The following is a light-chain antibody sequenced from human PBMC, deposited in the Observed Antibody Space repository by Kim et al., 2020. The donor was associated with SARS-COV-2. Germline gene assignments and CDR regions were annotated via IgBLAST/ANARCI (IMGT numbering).Light chain of an antibody. CDR2: LAS. V-gene: IGKV4-1*01. Sequence: ATINCKSSQSVLSSSNNNNYLAWYQQKAGQPPKLLMYLASIRESGVPDRFSGSGSGTDFTLTISSLQAEDAAVYYCQQYYTTLVTFGGGTKVDIK. CDR3: QQYYTTLVT. CDR1: QSVLSSSNNNNY. J-gene: IGKJ4*01.